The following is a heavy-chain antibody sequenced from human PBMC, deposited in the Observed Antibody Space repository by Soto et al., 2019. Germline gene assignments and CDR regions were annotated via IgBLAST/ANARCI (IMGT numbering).Heavy chain of an antibody. CDR1: GFTVSSSA. Sequence: VGSLRLSCAASGFTVSSSAMSWVCQAPGKGLEWVSAISGSGTTTYYADSVKGRFTISRDASKNMVYVQMNSLRVEDTALYFCAKGPTIFGAIISYSFYYGMDVWGHGTTVTVSS. CDR3: AKGPTIFGAIISYSFYYGMDV. CDR2: ISGSGTTT. J-gene: IGHJ6*02. V-gene: IGHV3-23*01. D-gene: IGHD3-3*02.